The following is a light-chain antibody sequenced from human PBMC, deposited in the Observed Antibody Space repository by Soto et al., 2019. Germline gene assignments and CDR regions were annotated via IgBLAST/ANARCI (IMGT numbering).Light chain of an antibody. CDR3: SSYTSSSTLGV. J-gene: IGLJ2*01. Sequence: QSALTQPASVSGSPGQSITISCTGTSSDVGGYNYVSWYQHHPGKAPKLMIYEVSNRPSAVSNRFSGSKSGNTASLTISGLQAEDEADYYCSSYTSSSTLGVFGGGTKLTVL. CDR2: EVS. V-gene: IGLV2-14*01. CDR1: SSDVGGYNY.